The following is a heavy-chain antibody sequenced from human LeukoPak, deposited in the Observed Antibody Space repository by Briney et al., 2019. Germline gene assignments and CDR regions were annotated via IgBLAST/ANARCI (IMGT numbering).Heavy chain of an antibody. CDR3: ARDGGRGVYYMDV. V-gene: IGHV1-2*02. J-gene: IGHJ6*03. CDR1: EYTFTGYY. D-gene: IGHD1-26*01. Sequence: ASVKVSCKASEYTFTGYYMNWVRQAPGQGLEWMGWINPNSGGTNYAQKFQGRVTMTRDTSISTAYMELSRLRSDDTAVYYCARDGGRGVYYMDVWGKGTTVTVSS. CDR2: INPNSGGT.